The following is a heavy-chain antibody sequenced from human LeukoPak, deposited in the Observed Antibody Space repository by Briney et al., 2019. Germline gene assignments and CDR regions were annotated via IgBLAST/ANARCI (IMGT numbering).Heavy chain of an antibody. V-gene: IGHV4-38-2*02. CDR1: GYSISSGYY. CDR2: IYHSGST. Sequence: SETLSLTCTVSGYSISSGYYWGWIRQPPGKGLEWIGSIYHSGSTYYNPSLKSRVTISVDTSKSQFFLKLNSVTAADTAVYYCARTVTRIFFDSWGQGTLVTVSS. CDR3: ARTVTRIFFDS. D-gene: IGHD4-17*01. J-gene: IGHJ4*02.